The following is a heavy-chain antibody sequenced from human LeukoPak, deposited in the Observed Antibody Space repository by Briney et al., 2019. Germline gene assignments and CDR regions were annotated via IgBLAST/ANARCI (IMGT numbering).Heavy chain of an antibody. D-gene: IGHD3-10*01. J-gene: IGHJ4*02. CDR2: ISGSGGST. CDR3: AKDPRGAMVRGGYDY. Sequence: PGGSLRLSCAASGFTFSGYWMSWVRQAPGKGLEWVSAISGSGGSTYYADSVKGRFTISRDNSKNTLYLQMNSLRAEDTAVYYCAKDPRGAMVRGGYDYWGQGTLVTVSS. V-gene: IGHV3-23*01. CDR1: GFTFSGYW.